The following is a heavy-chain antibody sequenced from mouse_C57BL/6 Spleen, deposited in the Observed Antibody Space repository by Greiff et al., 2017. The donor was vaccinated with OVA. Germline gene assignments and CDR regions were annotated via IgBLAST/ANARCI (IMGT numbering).Heavy chain of an antibody. V-gene: IGHV1-78*01. CDR2: IYPRDGST. J-gene: IGHJ4*01. Sequence: VKLMESDAELVKPGASVKISCKVSGYTFTDHTIHWMKQRPEQGLEWIGYIYPRDGSTKYNEKFKGKATLTADKSSSTAYMQLNSLTSEDSAVYFCARDYYGSGYAMDYWGQGTSVTVSS. D-gene: IGHD1-1*01. CDR1: GYTFTDHT. CDR3: ARDYYGSGYAMDY.